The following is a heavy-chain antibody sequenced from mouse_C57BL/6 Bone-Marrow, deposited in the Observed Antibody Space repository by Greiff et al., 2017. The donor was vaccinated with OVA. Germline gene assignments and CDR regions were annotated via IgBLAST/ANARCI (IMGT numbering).Heavy chain of an antibody. CDR1: RVDFSRYW. V-gene: IGHV4-1*01. CDR2: INPDSSTI. Sequence: EASRVDFSRYWMSWVRRAPGKGLEWIGEINPDSSTINYAPSLKDKFIISRDNAKNTLYLQMSKVRSEDTALYYCASYDGYPRAMDYWGQGTSVTVSS. CDR3: ASYDGYPRAMDY. J-gene: IGHJ4*01. D-gene: IGHD2-3*01.